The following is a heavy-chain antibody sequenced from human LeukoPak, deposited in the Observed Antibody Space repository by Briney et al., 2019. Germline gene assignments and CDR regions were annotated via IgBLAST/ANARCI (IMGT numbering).Heavy chain of an antibody. J-gene: IGHJ6*03. V-gene: IGHV3-7*01. Sequence: GGSLRLSCAASGFTFTTYWMGWVRQAPGKGLEWVASIKQDGNEKYYVDSVKGRFTISRDNAKNSLYLQMNSLRAEDTAVYYCARVVGYCSGGSCYSSYYYYYMDVWGKGTTVTISS. CDR2: IKQDGNEK. D-gene: IGHD2-15*01. CDR1: GFTFTTYW. CDR3: ARVVGYCSGGSCYSSYYYYYMDV.